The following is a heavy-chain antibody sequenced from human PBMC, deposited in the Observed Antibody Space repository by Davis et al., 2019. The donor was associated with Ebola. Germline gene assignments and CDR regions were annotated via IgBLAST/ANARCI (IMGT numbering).Heavy chain of an antibody. CDR3: AKSGLSFGVVKYHYGMDV. D-gene: IGHD3-3*01. Sequence: GGSLRLSCTDSVITFSSYAMTWVRQAPGKGLEWVSAISGSGGSTYYADSVKGRFTISRDNSKKTLYLQMNSLGAEDTAVYYCAKSGLSFGVVKYHYGMDVWGKGTTVTVSS. CDR1: VITFSSYA. J-gene: IGHJ6*04. V-gene: IGHV3-23*01. CDR2: ISGSGGST.